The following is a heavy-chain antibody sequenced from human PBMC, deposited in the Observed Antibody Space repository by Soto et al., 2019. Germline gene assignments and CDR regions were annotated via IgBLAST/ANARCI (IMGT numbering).Heavy chain of an antibody. D-gene: IGHD1-1*01. CDR2: TGGTGRTT. CDR3: ATVHNTSRSFDY. J-gene: IGHJ4*02. Sequence: GGSLRLSCAASGFTFSIYAMTWVRQAPGKGLEWVSTTGGTGRTTYYADSVKGRFTVSRDNSKNTLDLQMSSLRAEDTAVYYCATVHNTSRSFDYWGQGTRVTVSS. V-gene: IGHV3-23*01. CDR1: GFTFSIYA.